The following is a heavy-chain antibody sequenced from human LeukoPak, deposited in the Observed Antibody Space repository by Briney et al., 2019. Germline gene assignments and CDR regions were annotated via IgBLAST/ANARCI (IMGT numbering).Heavy chain of an antibody. CDR2: IISDATRT. J-gene: IGHJ4*02. V-gene: IGHV3-74*01. D-gene: IGHD6-13*01. Sequence: PGGSLRLSCAASGFDFSRSRIHWVRQPPGEGLVWVSHIISDATRTTYADSVRGRFTISRDNSKNTVYLQVNSLRDEDTAVYYCARDLEAANTYYFDYWGQGTMVTVSS. CDR3: ARDLEAANTYYFDY. CDR1: GFDFSRSR.